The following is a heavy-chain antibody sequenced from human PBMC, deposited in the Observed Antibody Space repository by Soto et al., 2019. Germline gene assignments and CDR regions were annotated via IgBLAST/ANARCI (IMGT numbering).Heavy chain of an antibody. Sequence: SVKVSCKASGGTFSNYAISWVRQAPGQGLEWMGGIIPIFGTANYAQKFQGRVTITADESTSTAYMELSSLRSEDTAVYYCARVGSSSPQTYYYYGMDVWGQGTTVTVSS. CDR3: ARVGSSSPQTYYYYGMDV. V-gene: IGHV1-69*13. J-gene: IGHJ6*02. D-gene: IGHD6-13*01. CDR1: GGTFSNYA. CDR2: IIPIFGTA.